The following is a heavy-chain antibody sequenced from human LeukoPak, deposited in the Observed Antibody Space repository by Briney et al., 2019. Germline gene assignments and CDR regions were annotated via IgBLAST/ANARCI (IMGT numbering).Heavy chain of an antibody. Sequence: GGSLRLSCAASGFTFSSYAMSWVRQAPGKGLEWVSAISGSGGSTYYADSVKGRFTISRDNSKNTLYLQMNSLRAEDTAVYYCAKDWGFGSSSGRCDYWGQGTLVTVSS. CDR1: GFTFSSYA. CDR2: ISGSGGST. D-gene: IGHD6-6*01. J-gene: IGHJ4*02. V-gene: IGHV3-23*01. CDR3: AKDWGFGSSSGRCDY.